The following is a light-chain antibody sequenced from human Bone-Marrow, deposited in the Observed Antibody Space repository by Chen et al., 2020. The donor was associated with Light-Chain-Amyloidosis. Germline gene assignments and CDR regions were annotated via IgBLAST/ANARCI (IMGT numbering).Light chain of an antibody. CDR2: DAS. CDR1: NIGSTS. CDR3: QVWDSSSDRPV. Sequence: SYVLTQPSSVSVAPGQTATIACGGNNIGSTSVHWYQQTPGQAPLLVVYDASDRPSGIPERLSGSNSGNTATLTISSVEAGDEADYYCQVWDSSSDRPVFGGGTKLTVL. J-gene: IGLJ3*02. V-gene: IGLV3-21*02.